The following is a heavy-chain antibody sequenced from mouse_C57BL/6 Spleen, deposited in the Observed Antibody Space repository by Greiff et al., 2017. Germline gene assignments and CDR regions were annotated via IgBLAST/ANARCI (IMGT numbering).Heavy chain of an antibody. CDR2: IWGGGST. CDR1: GFSLTSYG. CDR3: AKHLGNYGGYYAMDY. Sequence: VKLVESGPGLVAPSQSLSITCPVSGFSLTSYGVDWVRQPPGKGLEWLGVIWGGGSTNYNSALMSRLSISKDNSKSQVCLKMNSLQTDDTAMYYCAKHLGNYGGYYAMDYWGQGTSVTVSS. D-gene: IGHD2-1*01. V-gene: IGHV2-9*01. J-gene: IGHJ4*01.